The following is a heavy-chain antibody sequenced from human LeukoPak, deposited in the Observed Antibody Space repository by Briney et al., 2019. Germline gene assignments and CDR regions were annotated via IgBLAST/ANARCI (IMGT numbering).Heavy chain of an antibody. J-gene: IGHJ4*02. CDR3: ARGGRYGGSY. CDR2: INHSGST. D-gene: IGHD4-23*01. Sequence: KPSETLSLTCAVYGGSFRGFYWSWIRQPPGKGPEWIGEINHSGSTNYNPSLKSRVTISVDTSKNQFSLKLSSVTAADTAVYYCARGGRYGGSYWGQGTLVTVSS. V-gene: IGHV4-34*01. CDR1: GGSFRGFY.